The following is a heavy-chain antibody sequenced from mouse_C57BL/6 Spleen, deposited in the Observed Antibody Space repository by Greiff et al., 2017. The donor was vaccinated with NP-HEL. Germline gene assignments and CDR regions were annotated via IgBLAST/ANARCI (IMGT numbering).Heavy chain of an antibody. CDR3: ARGDSSGPLFAY. D-gene: IGHD3-2*02. Sequence: EVKVEESGPGMVKPSQSLSLTCTVTGYSITSGYDWHWIRHFPGNKLEWMGYISYSGSTNYNPSLKSRISITHDTSKNHFFLKLNSVTTEDTATYYCARGDSSGPLFAYWGQGTLVTVSA. V-gene: IGHV3-1*01. CDR1: GYSITSGYD. J-gene: IGHJ3*01. CDR2: ISYSGST.